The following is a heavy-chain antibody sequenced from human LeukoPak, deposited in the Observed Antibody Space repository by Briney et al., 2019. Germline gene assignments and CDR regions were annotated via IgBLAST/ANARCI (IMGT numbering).Heavy chain of an antibody. CDR2: MNPNSGNT. J-gene: IGHJ6*03. CDR1: GYTFTSYD. CDR3: ARESVVTANAYYCYYMDV. Sequence: ASVKVSCKPSGYTFTSYDINWVRQAPGQGLEWMGWMNPNSGNTDYAQKFQGRVTMTRNTSISTAYMELSTLRSEDTAVYYCARESVVTANAYYCYYMDVWGKGTTVTVSS. V-gene: IGHV1-8*01. D-gene: IGHD2-21*02.